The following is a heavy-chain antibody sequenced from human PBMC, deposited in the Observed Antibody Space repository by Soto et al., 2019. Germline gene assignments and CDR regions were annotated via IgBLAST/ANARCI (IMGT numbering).Heavy chain of an antibody. D-gene: IGHD3-10*01. V-gene: IGHV4-31*03. Sequence: QVQLQESGPGLVKPSQTLSLTCTVSGGSISSGGYYWSWIRQHPGKGLEWIGYIYYSGSTYYNPSLKSRVTISVDTSKNQFSLRLSSVTAADTAVYYCARASGSSMVRGVPTYWYFDLWGRGTLVTVSS. CDR3: ARASGSSMVRGVPTYWYFDL. CDR1: GGSISSGGYY. CDR2: IYYSGST. J-gene: IGHJ2*01.